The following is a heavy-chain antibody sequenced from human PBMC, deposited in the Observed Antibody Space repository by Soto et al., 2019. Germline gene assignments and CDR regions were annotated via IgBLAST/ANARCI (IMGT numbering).Heavy chain of an antibody. J-gene: IGHJ4*02. Sequence: EVQLVESGGGLVQPGGSLRLSCAASGFSFSSHSMNWVRQAPGKGLEWVSYISSSSSTIQYADSVKGRFTISRDNAKNSRYLQMNSLRDEDTAVYYCARDSSGWLRRDWGQGTLVTVSS. CDR3: ARDSSGWLRRD. V-gene: IGHV3-48*02. D-gene: IGHD6-19*01. CDR1: GFSFSSHS. CDR2: ISSSSSTI.